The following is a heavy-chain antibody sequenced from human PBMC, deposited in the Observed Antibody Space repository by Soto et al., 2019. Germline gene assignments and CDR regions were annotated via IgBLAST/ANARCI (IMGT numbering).Heavy chain of an antibody. CDR2: ISHDGHA. CDR1: GDSISDTRYY. D-gene: IGHD4-17*01. Sequence: SETLSLTCSVLGDSISDTRYYWGWIRQSPEKGLEWIGSISHDGHAYYNPSLKSRVTLSADTSRNQFSLKMKSVTVAATALYFCAGRVYGDYLVGNWFDPWGQGALVTVSS. J-gene: IGHJ5*02. CDR3: AGRVYGDYLVGNWFDP. V-gene: IGHV4-39*01.